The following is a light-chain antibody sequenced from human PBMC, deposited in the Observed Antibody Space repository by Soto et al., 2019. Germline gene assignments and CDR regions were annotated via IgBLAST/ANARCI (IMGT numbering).Light chain of an antibody. CDR3: TSFTGRSTPVV. Sequence: QSALTQPASVSGSPGQSITISCTGTSSDVGAYDYVSWYQQHPGKAPKLMLYEVNSRPSGISSRFSGSKSGNTASLTISGLQGEDEADYYCTSFTGRSTPVVFGGGTKLTVL. V-gene: IGLV2-14*01. J-gene: IGLJ2*01. CDR2: EVN. CDR1: SSDVGAYDY.